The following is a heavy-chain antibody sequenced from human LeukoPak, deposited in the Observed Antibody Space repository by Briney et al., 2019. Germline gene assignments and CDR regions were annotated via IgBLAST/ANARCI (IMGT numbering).Heavy chain of an antibody. CDR3: ARHAYCGGDCFGGAFEI. CDR1: GGSISSYY. J-gene: IGHJ3*02. V-gene: IGHV4-59*08. CDR2: ISYSGST. Sequence: SETLSLTCTVSGGSISSYYWSWIRQPPGKGLEWIGYISYSGSTNYNPSLKSRVTISLDTSKHQFSLKLNSVTAADTAVYYCARHAYCGGDCFGGAFEIWGQGTMVTVSS. D-gene: IGHD2-21*02.